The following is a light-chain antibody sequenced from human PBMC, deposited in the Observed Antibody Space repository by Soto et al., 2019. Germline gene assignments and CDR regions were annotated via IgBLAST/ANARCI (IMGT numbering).Light chain of an antibody. V-gene: IGKV3-20*01. CDR1: RKGISND. Sequence: TQSAGTLSFSPGGRAPLSSRATRKGISNDLAWYQQKPGQAPKLLIYGASSRETGVPDRFSGSGSGTDFTLTISSLQPEDFAVYYCQQYDNSPRTFGRGTKVDIK. CDR3: QQYDNSPRT. CDR2: GAS. J-gene: IGKJ4*02.